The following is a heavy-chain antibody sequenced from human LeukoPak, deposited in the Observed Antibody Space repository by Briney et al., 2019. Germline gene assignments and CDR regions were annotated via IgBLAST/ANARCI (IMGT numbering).Heavy chain of an antibody. J-gene: IGHJ4*02. Sequence: GGSLRLPCAASGFIFSTYPMNWVRQAPGKGLEWVSTISGSGGSTYYADSVKGRFTISRDNSKNTLYLQMNRLRADDTAIYYCAKERTQTTSFDYWGQGTLVTVSS. V-gene: IGHV3-23*01. D-gene: IGHD2/OR15-2a*01. CDR3: AKERTQTTSFDY. CDR2: ISGSGGST. CDR1: GFIFSTYP.